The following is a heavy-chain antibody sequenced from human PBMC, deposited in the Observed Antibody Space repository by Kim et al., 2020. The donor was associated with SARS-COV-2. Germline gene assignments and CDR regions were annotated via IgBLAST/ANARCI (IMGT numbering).Heavy chain of an antibody. CDR1: GGSISSSSYY. J-gene: IGHJ6*02. CDR2: IYYSGST. Sequence: SETLSLTCTVSGGSISSSSYYWGWIRQPPGKGLEWIGSIYYSGSTYYNPSLKSRVTISVDTSKNQFSLKLSSVTAADTAVYYCARPPRGIYYGMDVWGQGTTVTVSS. V-gene: IGHV4-39*01. D-gene: IGHD3-16*01. CDR3: ARPPRGIYYGMDV.